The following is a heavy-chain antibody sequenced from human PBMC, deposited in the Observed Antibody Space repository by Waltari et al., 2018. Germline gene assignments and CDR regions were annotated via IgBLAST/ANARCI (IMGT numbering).Heavy chain of an antibody. J-gene: IGHJ4*02. D-gene: IGHD6-13*01. CDR1: GGSISSSSYY. CDR3: ARGSSWYSYFDY. Sequence: QLQLQESGPGLVKPSETLSLTCTVSGGSISSSSYYWGWIRQPPGKGLEWIGSIYYSGSTYYNPSLKSRVTISVDTSKNQFSLKLSSVTAADTAVYYCARGSSWYSYFDYWGQATLVTVSS. CDR2: IYYSGST. V-gene: IGHV4-39*07.